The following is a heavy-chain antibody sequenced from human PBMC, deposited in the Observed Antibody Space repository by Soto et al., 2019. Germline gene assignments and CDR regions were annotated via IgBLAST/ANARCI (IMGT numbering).Heavy chain of an antibody. Sequence: PSETLSLTCTVSGGSISSGGYYWNWIRQHPGKGLEWIGYIYYSGSTYYNPSLKSRVTISVDTSKNQFSLKLSSVTAADTAVYYCARDRGERYYGMDVWGQGTTVTVSS. D-gene: IGHD1-1*01. CDR3: ARDRGERYYGMDV. CDR2: IYYSGST. V-gene: IGHV4-31*03. CDR1: GGSISSGGYY. J-gene: IGHJ6*02.